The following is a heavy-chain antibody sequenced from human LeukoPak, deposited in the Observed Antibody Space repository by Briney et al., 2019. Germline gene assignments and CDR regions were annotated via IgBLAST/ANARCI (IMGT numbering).Heavy chain of an antibody. Sequence: SETLSLTCAVYGGSFSGYYWSWIRQPPGKGLEWIGEINHSGSTNYNPSLKSRVTISVDTSKNQFSLKLSSVTAADTAVYYCARDLYYYDSSGYYLSHAFDIWGQGTMVTVSS. CDR2: INHSGST. J-gene: IGHJ3*02. CDR3: ARDLYYYDSSGYYLSHAFDI. D-gene: IGHD3-22*01. CDR1: GGSFSGYY. V-gene: IGHV4-34*01.